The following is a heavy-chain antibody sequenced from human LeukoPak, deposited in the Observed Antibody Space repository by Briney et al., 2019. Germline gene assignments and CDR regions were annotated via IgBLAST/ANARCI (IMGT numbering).Heavy chain of an antibody. J-gene: IGHJ4*02. Sequence: PGGSLRLSCAASGFTVSSNYMSWVRQAPGKGLEWVSVIYSGGSPYYSDSVKGRFTISRDNSKNTLYLQMNSLRAEDTAVYYCARDLWNYYDSGSLDYWGQGTLVTVSS. CDR1: GFTVSSNY. D-gene: IGHD3-10*01. CDR2: IYSGGSP. CDR3: ARDLWNYYDSGSLDY. V-gene: IGHV3-66*01.